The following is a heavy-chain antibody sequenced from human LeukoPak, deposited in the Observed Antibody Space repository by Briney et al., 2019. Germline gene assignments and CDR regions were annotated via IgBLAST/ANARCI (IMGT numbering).Heavy chain of an antibody. CDR3: ARDRTYCSSTSCYTYYYYGMDV. V-gene: IGHV1-69*13. D-gene: IGHD2-2*02. J-gene: IGHJ6*04. CDR1: GVAPSSYA. Sequence: SVSLSREASGVAPSSYAISGVPEAPGRGREWMGGNTPIFDTATSTQKFQGRVTITADEATSTAYMELSSLRSEDTAVYYCARDRTYCSSTSCYTYYYYGMDVWGKGTTVTVSS. CDR2: NTPIFDTA.